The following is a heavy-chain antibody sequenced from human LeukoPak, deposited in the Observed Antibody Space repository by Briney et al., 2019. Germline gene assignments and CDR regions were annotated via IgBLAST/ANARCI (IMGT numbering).Heavy chain of an antibody. J-gene: IGHJ3*02. CDR3: ARIETVADAFDI. CDR1: GFTFNTDA. CDR2: IHSGGST. Sequence: PGGSLRLSCAASGFTFNTDAMTWVRQAPGKGLEWVSPIHSGGSTSYADSVRGRFTISRDNSKNTLYLQMNSLRAEDTAVYYCARIETVADAFDIWGQGTLVTVSS. D-gene: IGHD1-1*01. V-gene: IGHV3-66*01.